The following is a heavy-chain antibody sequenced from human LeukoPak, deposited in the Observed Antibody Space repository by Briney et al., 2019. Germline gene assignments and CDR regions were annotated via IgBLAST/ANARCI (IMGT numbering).Heavy chain of an antibody. J-gene: IGHJ4*02. CDR1: GFTFSSYG. V-gene: IGHV3-33*01. D-gene: IGHD3-22*01. CDR3: ARDLYYYDSSGSLDY. Sequence: GRSLRLSCAASGFTFSSYGMHWVRQAPGKGLEWVAVIWNDGSNKYYADSVKGRFTISRDNSKNTLYLQMNSLRAEDTAVYYCARDLYYYDSSGSLDYWGQGTLVTVSS. CDR2: IWNDGSNK.